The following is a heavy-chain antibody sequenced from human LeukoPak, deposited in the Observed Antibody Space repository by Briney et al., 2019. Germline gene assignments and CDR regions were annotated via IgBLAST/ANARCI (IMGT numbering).Heavy chain of an antibody. V-gene: IGHV4-34*01. Sequence: PSETLSLTCAVYGGSFSGYYWSWIRQPPGKGLEWIGEINHSGSTNYNPSLKSRVTISVDTSKNQFSLKLSSVTAADTAVYYCASHKGDNWFDPWGQGTLVTVSS. CDR2: INHSGST. CDR3: ASHKGDNWFDP. J-gene: IGHJ5*02. CDR1: GGSFSGYY.